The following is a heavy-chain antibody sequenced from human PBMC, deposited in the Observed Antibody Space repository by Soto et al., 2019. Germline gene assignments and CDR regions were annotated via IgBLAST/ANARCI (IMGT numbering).Heavy chain of an antibody. CDR3: ARSGGAVAGTFDY. CDR1: GYTFTSYA. CDR2: INAGNGNT. Sequence: QVQLVQSGAEEKKPGASVKVSCKASGYTFTSYAMHWVRQAPGQRLEWMGWINAGNGNTKYSQKFQGRVTITMDTSASTAYMELSSLRSEDTAVYYCARSGGAVAGTFDYWGQGTLVTVSS. D-gene: IGHD6-19*01. J-gene: IGHJ4*02. V-gene: IGHV1-3*05.